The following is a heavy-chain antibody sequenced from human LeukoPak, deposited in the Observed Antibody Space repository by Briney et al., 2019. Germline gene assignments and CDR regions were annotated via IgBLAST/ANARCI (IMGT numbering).Heavy chain of an antibody. CDR1: GYTFTNYG. CDR2: INGYNGNT. J-gene: IGHJ4*02. V-gene: IGHV1-18*01. CDR3: ARYYDFWSGFHYYFDY. Sequence: GASVKVSCKASGYTFTNYGINWVRQAPGHGLEWMGWINGYNGNTNYTQKLQGRVTMTTDTYTSTAYMELRSLRSDDTAVYYCARYYDFWSGFHYYFDYWGQGTLVTVSS. D-gene: IGHD3-3*01.